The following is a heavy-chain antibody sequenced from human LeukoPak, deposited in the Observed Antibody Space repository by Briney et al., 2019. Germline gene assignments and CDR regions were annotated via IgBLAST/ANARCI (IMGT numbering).Heavy chain of an antibody. CDR2: ISSSGSTI. J-gene: IGHJ4*02. Sequence: GGSLRLSCAASGFTFTSYSMNWVRQAPGEGLEWVSYISSSGSTIYYADSVKGRFTISRDNAKNSLYLQMNSLRAEDTAVYYCAREATTVTTVDYWGQGTLVTVSS. V-gene: IGHV3-48*04. D-gene: IGHD4-17*01. CDR1: GFTFTSYS. CDR3: AREATTVTTVDY.